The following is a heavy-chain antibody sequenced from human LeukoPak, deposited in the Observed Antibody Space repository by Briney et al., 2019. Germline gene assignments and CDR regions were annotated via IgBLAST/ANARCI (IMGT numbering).Heavy chain of an antibody. CDR1: GFSFNNAW. Sequence: GGSLRLSCAASGFSFNNAWMSWVRQAPGKGLDWVGRIKSKTDGGTTDYAAPVQGRFTISRDDSKNTLHLQMNSLKTDDTAVYYCTTSYGDYVRDYWGQGTLVTVSS. CDR2: IKSKTDGGTT. J-gene: IGHJ4*02. D-gene: IGHD4-17*01. CDR3: TTSYGDYVRDY. V-gene: IGHV3-15*01.